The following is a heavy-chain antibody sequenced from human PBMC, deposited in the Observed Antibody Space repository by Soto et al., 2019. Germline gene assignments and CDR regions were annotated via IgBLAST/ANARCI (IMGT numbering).Heavy chain of an antibody. CDR1: GGSMINFH. V-gene: IGHV4-59*01. CDR3: ARALRGDY. Sequence: SETLSLTCTVSGGSMINFHWSWFRQPPGRGLEWIGYVYYNGNTKYNPSLQSRVTMSVDTSKNQFSLNVRSVTAADTAIYYCARALRGDYWGRGTLVTVSS. CDR2: VYYNGNT. J-gene: IGHJ4*02.